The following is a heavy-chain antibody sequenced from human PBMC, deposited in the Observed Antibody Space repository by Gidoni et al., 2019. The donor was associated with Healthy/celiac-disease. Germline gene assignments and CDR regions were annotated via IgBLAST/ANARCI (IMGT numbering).Heavy chain of an antibody. CDR1: GFTFSSYA. Sequence: EVQLLESGGGLVQPGGSLRLSCAASGFTFSSYAMSWVRQAPGKGLEWVSAISGSGGSTYYADSVKGRFTISRDNSKNTLYLQMNSLRAEDTAVYYCAKVSDIVVVPADYYYYGMDVWGQGTTVTVSS. V-gene: IGHV3-23*01. CDR2: ISGSGGST. J-gene: IGHJ6*02. D-gene: IGHD2-2*01. CDR3: AKVSDIVVVPADYYYYGMDV.